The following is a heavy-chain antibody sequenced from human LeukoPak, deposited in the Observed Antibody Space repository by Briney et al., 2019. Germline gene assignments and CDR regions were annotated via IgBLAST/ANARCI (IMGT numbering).Heavy chain of an antibody. CDR1: GGSISSSSYY. CDR2: IYDSGST. Sequence: PSETLSLTCTVSGGSISSSSYYWGWIRQPPGKGLEWIGSIYDSGSTYYNPSLKRRVTISVDTSKNQFSLKLSSVTAAGTAVYYCARLYDADYFDYWGQGTLVTVSS. V-gene: IGHV4-39*01. D-gene: IGHD2/OR15-2a*01. CDR3: ARLYDADYFDY. J-gene: IGHJ4*02.